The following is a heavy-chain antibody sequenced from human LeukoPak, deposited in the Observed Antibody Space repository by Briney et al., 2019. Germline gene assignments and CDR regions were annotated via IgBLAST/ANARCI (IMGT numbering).Heavy chain of an antibody. V-gene: IGHV4-39*07. CDR3: ARVAFMPDDSSEGYFDY. D-gene: IGHD3-22*01. J-gene: IGHJ4*02. CDR1: GGSISSSSYY. Sequence: PSETLSLTCTVSGGSISSSSYYWGWIRQPPGKGLEWIGSIYYSGSTYYNPSLKSRVTISIDTPKNQFSLKLSSVTAADTAVYYCARVAFMPDDSSEGYFDYWGQGTLVTVSS. CDR2: IYYSGST.